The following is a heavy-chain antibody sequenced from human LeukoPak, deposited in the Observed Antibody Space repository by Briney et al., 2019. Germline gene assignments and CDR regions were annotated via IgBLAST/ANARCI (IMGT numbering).Heavy chain of an antibody. D-gene: IGHD6-19*01. Sequence: GGSLRLSCGASGFSFSLFAMTWVRQAPGKGLEWVSSISSSSSYIYYADSVKGRFTISRDNAKNSLYLQMNSLRAEDTAVYYCARVAVAGRNNWFDPWGQGTLVTVSS. J-gene: IGHJ5*02. V-gene: IGHV3-21*01. CDR3: ARVAVAGRNNWFDP. CDR1: GFSFSLFA. CDR2: ISSSSSYI.